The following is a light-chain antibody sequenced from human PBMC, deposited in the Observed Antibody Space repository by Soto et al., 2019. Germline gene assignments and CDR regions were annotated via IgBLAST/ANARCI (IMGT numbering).Light chain of an antibody. V-gene: IGKV3-20*01. J-gene: IGKJ4*02. CDR1: QIVSSSY. Sequence: EIVLKQSPGTLALSPGERATLSCRASQIVSSSYLAWYQQKPGQAPRLLIYGASSRATGRPDRFSGSVTGTEFSLTIIRLEPEDYAVDYCQQYGSSPPLTFGGGTKVEIK. CDR2: GAS. CDR3: QQYGSSPPLT.